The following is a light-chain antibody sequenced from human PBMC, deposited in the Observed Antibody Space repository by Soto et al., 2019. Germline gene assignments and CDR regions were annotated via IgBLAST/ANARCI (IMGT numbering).Light chain of an antibody. CDR2: DAS. Sequence: EIFMTQSPATLSVSQWEIATLSWRASQSVSSYLAWYQQIPGQAPRLLIYDASTRATGIPARFSGSGSGTDFTLTISSLEPEDFAVYYCQQRSNRPPGITFGQGTRLEIK. CDR1: QSVSSY. V-gene: IGKV3-11*01. J-gene: IGKJ5*01. CDR3: QQRSNRPPGIT.